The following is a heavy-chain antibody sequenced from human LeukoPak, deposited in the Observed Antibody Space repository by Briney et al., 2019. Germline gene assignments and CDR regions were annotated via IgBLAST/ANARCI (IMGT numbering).Heavy chain of an antibody. CDR3: ARGALVDYDILTGYSGDY. CDR2: ISGSGGST. Sequence: GGSLRLSCAASGFTFSSYGMSWVRQAPGKGLEWVSAISGSGGSTYYADSVKGRFTISRDNSKNTLYLQMNSLRAEDTAVYYCARGALVDYDILTGYSGDYWGQGTLVTVSS. J-gene: IGHJ4*02. D-gene: IGHD3-9*01. V-gene: IGHV3-23*01. CDR1: GFTFSSYG.